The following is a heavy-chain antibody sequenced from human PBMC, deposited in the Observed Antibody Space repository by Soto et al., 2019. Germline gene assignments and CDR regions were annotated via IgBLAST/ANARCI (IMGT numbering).Heavy chain of an antibody. V-gene: IGHV4-39*01. CDR2: IYYSGST. CDR1: GCSISSSSYY. CDR3: ARLDYYGSGSYRTFDP. D-gene: IGHD3-10*01. J-gene: IGHJ5*02. Sequence: SETLSLTCPVSGCSISSSSYYWGWIRQPPGKGLEWIGSIYYSGSTYYNPSLKSRVTISVDTSKNQFSLKLSSVTAADTAVYYCARLDYYGSGSYRTFDPWGQGTLVTVSS.